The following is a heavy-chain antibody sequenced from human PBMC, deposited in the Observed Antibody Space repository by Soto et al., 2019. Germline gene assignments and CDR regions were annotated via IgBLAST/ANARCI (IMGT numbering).Heavy chain of an antibody. CDR1: GGSISSSSYY. V-gene: IGHV4-39*01. J-gene: IGHJ3*02. D-gene: IGHD6-25*01. CDR2: IYYSGST. CDR3: ARSMGGVAAGEAFDI. Sequence: SETLSLTCTVPGGSISSSSYYWGWIRQPPGKGLEWIGSIYYSGSTYYNPSLKSRVTISVDTSKNQFSLKLSSVTAADTAVYYCARSMGGVAAGEAFDIWGQGTMVTVSS.